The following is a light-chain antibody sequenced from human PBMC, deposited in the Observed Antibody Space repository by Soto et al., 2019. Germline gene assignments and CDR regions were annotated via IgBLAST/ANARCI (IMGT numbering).Light chain of an antibody. V-gene: IGKV3-11*01. Sequence: EIVLTQSPATLSLSPGERATLSCRTSQSVSRYFAWYQQKPGRAPSLLIYDASNRATGIPDRFIGSGSGTDFTLTISSLEPEDFAVYYCQQRSNWPITFGQGTRLEIK. CDR1: QSVSRY. CDR2: DAS. J-gene: IGKJ5*01. CDR3: QQRSNWPIT.